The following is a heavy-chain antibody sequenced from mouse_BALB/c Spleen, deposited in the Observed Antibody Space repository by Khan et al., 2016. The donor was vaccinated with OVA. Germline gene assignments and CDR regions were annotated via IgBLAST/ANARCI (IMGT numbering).Heavy chain of an antibody. V-gene: IGHV1-4*01. Sequence: QVQLQQSGAELARPGASVKMSCKASGYTFTSHTMHWVKQRPGQGLEWIGYINPRSGYTQYNQKFNDKATLTADISSSTAYMQLSSLTSEDSAVYYCARRTTEEALDYWGQGTSVTVSS. D-gene: IGHD2-14*01. CDR1: GYTFTSHT. J-gene: IGHJ4*01. CDR2: INPRSGYT. CDR3: ARRTTEEALDY.